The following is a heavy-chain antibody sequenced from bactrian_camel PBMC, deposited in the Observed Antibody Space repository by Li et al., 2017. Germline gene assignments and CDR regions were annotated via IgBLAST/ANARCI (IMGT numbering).Heavy chain of an antibody. J-gene: IGHJ4*01. V-gene: IGHV3S53*01. Sequence: HVQLVESGGGSVQVGGSLRLSCTSSGYTYSSTGYTYSSNRMGWFRQAPGKDREGIASISVDGTPTYSTSVKGRFTVSKGKGQDTVYLQMSDLKPEDTAMYSCKTGLNGGSWCRRLRDEENYWGPGTQVTVS. D-gene: IGHD6*01. CDR3: KTGLNGGSWCRRLRDEENY. CDR1: GYTYSSTGYTYSSNR. CDR2: ISVDGTP.